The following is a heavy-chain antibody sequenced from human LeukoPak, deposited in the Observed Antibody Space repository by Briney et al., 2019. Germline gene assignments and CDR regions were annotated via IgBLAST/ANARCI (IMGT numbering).Heavy chain of an antibody. CDR3: ARRGIVVVPAAIPQGDYYYYMDV. J-gene: IGHJ6*03. D-gene: IGHD2-2*02. CDR2: IYYSGST. V-gene: IGHV4-31*03. Sequence: SETLSLTCTVSGGSISSGGYYWSWIRQHPGKGLEWIGYIYYSGSTYYNPSLKSRVTISVDTSKNQFSLKLSSVTAADTAVYYCARRGIVVVPAAIPQGDYYYYMDVWGQGTLVTVSS. CDR1: GGSISSGGYY.